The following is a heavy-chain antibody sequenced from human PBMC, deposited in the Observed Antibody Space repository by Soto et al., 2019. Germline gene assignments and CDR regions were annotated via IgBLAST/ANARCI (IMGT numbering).Heavy chain of an antibody. Sequence: QVQLVQSGAEVKKPGSSVKVSCKASGGTFSTSTFTWVRQAPGQGLEWMGRTIPILDVADYAQDFLGRVTITADKSTSTAYMELTSLTTKDTAVYYCARDSPIGSTYSGYDAIDSWGQGALVTVSS. CDR1: GGTFSTST. CDR2: TIPILDVA. D-gene: IGHD5-12*01. J-gene: IGHJ4*02. CDR3: ARDSPIGSTYSGYDAIDS. V-gene: IGHV1-69*08.